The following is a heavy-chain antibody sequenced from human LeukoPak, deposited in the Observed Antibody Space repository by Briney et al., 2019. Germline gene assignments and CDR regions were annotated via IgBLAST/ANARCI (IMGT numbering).Heavy chain of an antibody. CDR3: ARKGTHY. V-gene: IGHV1-2*02. CDR2: INPNHGGT. D-gene: IGHD1-1*01. J-gene: IGHJ4*02. CDR1: GYSFTDYY. Sequence: ASVKVSCKASGYSFTDYYINWVRQAPGQGLEWMGWINPNHGGTHYAQKFQGRVTMTRDTSITTAYMELSSLRSDDTAVYYCARKGTHYWGQGTLVTVSS.